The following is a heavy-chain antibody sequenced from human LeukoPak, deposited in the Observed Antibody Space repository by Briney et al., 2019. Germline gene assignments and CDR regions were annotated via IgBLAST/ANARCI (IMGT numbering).Heavy chain of an antibody. CDR3: ARKMGAPHAFDY. D-gene: IGHD1-26*01. V-gene: IGHV3-23*01. Sequence: GGSLRLSCAASGFIFSSSAMIWVRQAPGKGREWVSSISGSGGSTSTSDPVQGRFTISRDNSKNTLYLLMNSLRAEYTALSYCARKMGAPHAFDYWGQGTLVAVSS. J-gene: IGHJ4*02. CDR1: GFIFSSSA. CDR2: ISGSGGST.